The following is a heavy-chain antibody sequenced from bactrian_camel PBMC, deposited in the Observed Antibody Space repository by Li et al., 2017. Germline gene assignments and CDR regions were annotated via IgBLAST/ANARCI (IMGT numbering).Heavy chain of an antibody. V-gene: IGHV3S7*01. J-gene: IGHJ4*01. CDR2: ILNDMSTT. CDR3: SVATTSATFNY. D-gene: IGHD5*01. CDR1: GFTFSTFA. Sequence: HVQLVESGGGWVQAGGSLRLSCATSGFTFSTFAMSWVRQAPGKGLEWVSAILNDMSTTYYSESVKGRFTISRDNAMNTLYLQMNNLKPEDTALYYCSVATTSATFNYWGQGTQVTVS.